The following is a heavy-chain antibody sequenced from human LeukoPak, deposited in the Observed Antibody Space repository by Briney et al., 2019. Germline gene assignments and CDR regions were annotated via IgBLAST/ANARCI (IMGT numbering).Heavy chain of an antibody. CDR1: GGTFSSYA. CDR2: IIPIFGTA. Sequence: SVKVSCKASGGTFSSYAISWVRQAPGQGLEWMGGIIPIFGTANCAQKFQGRVTITADESTSTAYMELSSLRSEDTAVYYCAGDIVVVPAATGGWFDPWGQGTLVTVSS. CDR3: AGDIVVVPAATGGWFDP. V-gene: IGHV1-69*01. J-gene: IGHJ5*02. D-gene: IGHD2-2*01.